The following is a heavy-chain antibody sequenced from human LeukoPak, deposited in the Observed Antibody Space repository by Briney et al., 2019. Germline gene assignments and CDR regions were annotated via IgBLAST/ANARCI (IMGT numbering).Heavy chain of an antibody. D-gene: IGHD1-26*01. CDR1: GGSISSSSHY. V-gene: IGHV4-39*07. Sequence: SETLSLTCTVSGGSISSSSHYWGWIRQPPGKGLEWIGSIYYNGFTYYNPSLKSRVTISVDTSKNQFSLKVSSVTAADTAVYYCARAEVVGAHLRSGYFQHWGQGTLVIVSS. CDR3: ARAEVVGAHLRSGYFQH. CDR2: IYYNGFT. J-gene: IGHJ1*01.